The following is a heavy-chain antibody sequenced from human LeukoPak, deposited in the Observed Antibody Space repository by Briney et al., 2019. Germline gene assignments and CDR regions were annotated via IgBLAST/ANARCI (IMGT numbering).Heavy chain of an antibody. J-gene: IGHJ4*02. CDR2: ICGSDGSR. Sequence: GGSLRLSCAASAFTFSSYDMNWVREAPGKGLEWVSAICGSDGSRYYADSVKGRFTISRDSSKNTLYLQMNSLRGEDTAVYYCAKYYEFSSSSEVGFDYWGQGTLVTVSS. D-gene: IGHD3-3*01. CDR1: AFTFSSYD. CDR3: AKYYEFSSSSEVGFDY. V-gene: IGHV3-23*01.